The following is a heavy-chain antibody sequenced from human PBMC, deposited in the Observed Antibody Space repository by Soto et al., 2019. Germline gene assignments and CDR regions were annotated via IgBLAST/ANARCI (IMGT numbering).Heavy chain of an antibody. J-gene: IGHJ6*03. CDR1: GFTVSSNY. CDR2: IYSGGST. V-gene: IGHV3-66*01. CDR3: ARDVTGTTYYYYMDV. D-gene: IGHD1-7*01. Sequence: GGSLRLSCAASGFTVSSNYMSWVRQAPGKGLEWVSVIYSGGSTYYADSVKGRFTISRDNSKNTLYLQMNSLRAEDTAVYYCARDVTGTTYYYYMDVWGKGTTVTVSS.